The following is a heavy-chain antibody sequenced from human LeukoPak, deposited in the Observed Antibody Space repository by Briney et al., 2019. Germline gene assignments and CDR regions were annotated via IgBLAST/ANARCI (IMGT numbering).Heavy chain of an antibody. CDR3: ARDRIAVAGLDY. CDR2: ISSSSSYI. D-gene: IGHD6-19*01. V-gene: IGHV3-21*01. Sequence: GESLRVSCAASGFTFSSYSMNWVRQAPGKGLEWVSSISSSSSYIYYADSVKGRFTISRDNAKNSLYLQMNSLRAEDTAVYYCARDRIAVAGLDYWGQGTLVTVSS. CDR1: GFTFSSYS. J-gene: IGHJ4*02.